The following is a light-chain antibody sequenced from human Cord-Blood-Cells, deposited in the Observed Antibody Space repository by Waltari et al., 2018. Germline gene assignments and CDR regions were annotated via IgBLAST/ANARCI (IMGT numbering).Light chain of an antibody. CDR1: QSVSSN. CDR2: GAS. J-gene: IGKJ3*01. Sequence: EIVMPQSPATLSMSPGERATLSCRASQSVSSNLAWYQQKPGQAPRLLIYGASTRATGIPARFSGSGSGTEFTLTISSLQSEDFAVYYCQQYNNWPFTFGPGTKVDIK. V-gene: IGKV3-15*01. CDR3: QQYNNWPFT.